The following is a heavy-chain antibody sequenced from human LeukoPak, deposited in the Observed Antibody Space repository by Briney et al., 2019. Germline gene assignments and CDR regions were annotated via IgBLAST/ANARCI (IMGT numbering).Heavy chain of an antibody. CDR2: IYYSGST. Sequence: SQTLSLTCSVSGGSISSYYWSWIRQPPGKGLEWIGYIYYSGSTNYNPSLKSRVTISVDTSKNQFSLKLSSVTAADTAVYYCARAPGDSYYDYVWGSYRPPNYFDYWGQGTLVTVSS. D-gene: IGHD3-16*02. J-gene: IGHJ4*02. CDR1: GGSISSYY. V-gene: IGHV4-59*01. CDR3: ARAPGDSYYDYVWGSYRPPNYFDY.